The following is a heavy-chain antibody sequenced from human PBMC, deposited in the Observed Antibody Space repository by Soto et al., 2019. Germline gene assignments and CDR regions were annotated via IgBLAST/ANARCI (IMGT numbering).Heavy chain of an antibody. Sequence: QVQLQESGPGLVKPSQTLSLTCTVSGGSISSGGYYWSWIRQHPGKGLEWIGYIYYSGSTYYNPSLKSRVTISVDPLKTQFSLKLSSGAAADTAVYYCARAPGRYCISTSCSYGMDVWGQGTTVTVSS. CDR1: GGSISSGGYY. J-gene: IGHJ6*02. CDR2: IYYSGST. V-gene: IGHV4-31*03. CDR3: ARAPGRYCISTSCSYGMDV. D-gene: IGHD2-2*01.